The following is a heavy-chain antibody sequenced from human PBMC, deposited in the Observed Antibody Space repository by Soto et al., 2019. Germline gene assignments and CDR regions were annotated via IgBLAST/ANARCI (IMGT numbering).Heavy chain of an antibody. CDR3: AKDRGGFIVVVPAAKGDAFDI. J-gene: IGHJ3*02. D-gene: IGHD2-2*01. V-gene: IGHV3-23*01. CDR2: ISGSGGST. CDR1: GFTFSSYA. Sequence: GGSLRLSCAASGFTFSSYAMSWVRQAPGKGLEWVSAISGSGGSTYYADSVKGRFTISRDNSKNTLYLQMNSLRAEDTAVYYCAKDRGGFIVVVPAAKGDAFDIWGQGTMVTVSS.